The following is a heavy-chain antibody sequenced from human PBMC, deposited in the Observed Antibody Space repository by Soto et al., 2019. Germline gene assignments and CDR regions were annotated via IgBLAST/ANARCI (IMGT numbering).Heavy chain of an antibody. Sequence: ASVKVSCKASGGTFSSYAISWVRQAPGQGLDWMGGIIPIFGTANYAQKFQGRVTITADESTSTAYMELSSLRSEDTAVYYCARSSQFPVYMKQLVIWFDPWGQGTLVTVSS. D-gene: IGHD6-6*01. CDR2: IIPIFGTA. V-gene: IGHV1-69*13. CDR1: GGTFSSYA. J-gene: IGHJ5*02. CDR3: ARSSQFPVYMKQLVIWFDP.